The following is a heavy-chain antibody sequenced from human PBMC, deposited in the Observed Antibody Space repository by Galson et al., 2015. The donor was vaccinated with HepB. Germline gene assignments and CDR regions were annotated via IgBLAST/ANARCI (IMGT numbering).Heavy chain of an antibody. CDR2: INPNSGGT. Sequence: SVKVSCKASGYTFTGYYMHWVRQAPGQGLEWMGWINPNSGGTNYAQKFQGRVTMTRDTSISTAYMELSRLRSDDTAVYYCARYYYDIAGYYYYMDVWGKGTTVTVSS. V-gene: IGHV1-2*02. J-gene: IGHJ6*03. CDR1: GYTFTGYY. D-gene: IGHD3-9*01. CDR3: ARYYYDIAGYYYYMDV.